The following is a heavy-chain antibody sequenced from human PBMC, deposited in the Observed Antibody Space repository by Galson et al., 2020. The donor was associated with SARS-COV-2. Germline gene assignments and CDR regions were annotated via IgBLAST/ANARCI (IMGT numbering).Heavy chain of an antibody. J-gene: IGHJ5*02. V-gene: IGHV4-59*08. CDR2: MYYSGST. Sequence: SQTLSLTCTVSGASITGHYWNWIRQTPGKGLEWIGDMYYSGSTNYNPSLKSRVTMSLDTSRRHFSLKLSSVTAADTGVYYCARRADSSSWYWFDPWGQGTLVTVSS. CDR3: ARRADSSSWYWFDP. CDR1: GASITGHY. D-gene: IGHD6-13*01.